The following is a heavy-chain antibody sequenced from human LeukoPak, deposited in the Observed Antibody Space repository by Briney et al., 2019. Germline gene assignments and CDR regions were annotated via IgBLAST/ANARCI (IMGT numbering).Heavy chain of an antibody. Sequence: PSETLSLTCAVYGGSFSGYYWSWIRQPPGKGLEWIGEINHSGSTNYNPSLKSRVTISVDTSKNQFSLKLSSVTAADTAVYYCARGRIVGATTREGGDYWGQGTLDGVSS. CDR2: INHSGST. CDR1: GGSFSGYY. D-gene: IGHD1-26*01. J-gene: IGHJ4*02. CDR3: ARGRIVGATTREGGDY. V-gene: IGHV4-34*01.